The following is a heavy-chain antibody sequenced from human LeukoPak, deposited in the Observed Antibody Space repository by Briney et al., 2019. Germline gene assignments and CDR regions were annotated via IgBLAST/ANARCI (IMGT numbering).Heavy chain of an antibody. D-gene: IGHD3-22*01. V-gene: IGHV4-39*07. CDR2: IYYSGST. CDR1: GGSISSSSYY. CDR3: AGLYDSSGYYFVIDFDY. Sequence: SETLSLTCTVSGGSISSSSYYWGWIRQPPGKGLEWIGSIYYSGSTYYNPSLKSRVTISVDTSKNQFSLKLSSVTAADTAVYYCAGLYDSSGYYFVIDFDYWGQGTLVTVSS. J-gene: IGHJ4*02.